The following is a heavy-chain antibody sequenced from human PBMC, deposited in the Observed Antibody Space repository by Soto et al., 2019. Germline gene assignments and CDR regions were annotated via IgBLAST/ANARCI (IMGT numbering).Heavy chain of an antibody. V-gene: IGHV3-30*18. D-gene: IGHD3-22*01. CDR2: ISYDVSNK. Sequence: PGGSLRLSCAASGFTFSSYGMHWVRQAPGKGLEWVAVISYDVSNKYYADSVKGRFTISRDNSKNTLYLQMNSLRAEDTAVYYCAKDEYYDSSGYTGDYWGQGTLVTVSS. CDR1: GFTFSSYG. J-gene: IGHJ4*02. CDR3: AKDEYYDSSGYTGDY.